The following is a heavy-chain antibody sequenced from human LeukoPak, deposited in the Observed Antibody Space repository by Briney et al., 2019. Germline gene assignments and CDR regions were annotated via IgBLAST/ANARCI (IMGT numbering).Heavy chain of an antibody. CDR1: GFTFSSYS. CDR3: ARDHYDILTGYYTRWYYFDY. CDR2: ISSRRSTI. D-gene: IGHD3-9*01. J-gene: IGHJ4*02. V-gene: IGHV3-48*01. Sequence: PPGSLRLSCAASGFTFSSYSMNWVRQPPGKGLEWVSYISSRRSTIYYADSVKGRFTISRHNDKTSLYLQMNSLRAEDRAVYYCARDHYDILTGYYTRWYYFDYWGQGTLVSASS.